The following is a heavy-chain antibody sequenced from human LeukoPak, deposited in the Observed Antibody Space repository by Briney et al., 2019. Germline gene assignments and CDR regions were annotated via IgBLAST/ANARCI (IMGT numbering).Heavy chain of an antibody. Sequence: SPGGSLRLSCAASGFTFSSYAISWVRQAPGQGLEWMGGIIPIFGTANYAQKFQGRVTITADESTSTAYMELSSLRSEDTAVYYCARDPVGDGYNYDYWGQGTLVTVSS. V-gene: IGHV1-69*01. D-gene: IGHD5-24*01. J-gene: IGHJ4*02. CDR3: ARDPVGDGYNYDY. CDR2: IIPIFGTA. CDR1: GFTFSSYA.